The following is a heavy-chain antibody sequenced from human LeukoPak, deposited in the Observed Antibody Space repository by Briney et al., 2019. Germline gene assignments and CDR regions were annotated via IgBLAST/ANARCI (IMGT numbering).Heavy chain of an antibody. J-gene: IGHJ5*02. Sequence: PSETLSLTCAVYGGSFSGYYWSWIRQPPGKGLEWVGEINHSGSTNYNPSLKSRVTISVDTSKNQFSLKLSSVTAADTAVYYCARLGRFLEWLNWFDPWGQGTLVTVSS. V-gene: IGHV4-34*01. CDR1: GGSFSGYY. D-gene: IGHD3-3*01. CDR3: ARLGRFLEWLNWFDP. CDR2: INHSGST.